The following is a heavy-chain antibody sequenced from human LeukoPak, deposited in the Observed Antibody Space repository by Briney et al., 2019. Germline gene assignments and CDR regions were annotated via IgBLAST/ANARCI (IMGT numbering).Heavy chain of an antibody. Sequence: SQTLSLTCAISGDIVSTNTAAWSWIRQSPSRGLEWLGRTYYRSKWYNYYAGSVKSRIIFNPDTSKNQFSLQLNSVTPEDTAVYYCAREKVVIAATHYYGMDVWGQGTTVTVSS. CDR3: AREKVVIAATHYYGMDV. V-gene: IGHV6-1*01. D-gene: IGHD2-15*01. J-gene: IGHJ6*02. CDR2: TYYRSKWYN. CDR1: GDIVSTNTAA.